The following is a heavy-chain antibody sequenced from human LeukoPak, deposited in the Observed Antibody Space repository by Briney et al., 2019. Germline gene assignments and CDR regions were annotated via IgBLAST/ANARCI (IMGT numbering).Heavy chain of an antibody. Sequence: GGSLRLSCAASGFTFSSYWMSWVRQAPGKGLEWVANIKQDGSEKYYVDSVKGRFTISRDNAKNSLYLQMNSLRAEDTAVYYCAKRLGLRWELLEVDYWGQGTLVTVSS. J-gene: IGHJ4*02. CDR3: AKRLGLRWELLEVDY. D-gene: IGHD1-26*01. CDR2: IKQDGSEK. V-gene: IGHV3-7*01. CDR1: GFTFSSYW.